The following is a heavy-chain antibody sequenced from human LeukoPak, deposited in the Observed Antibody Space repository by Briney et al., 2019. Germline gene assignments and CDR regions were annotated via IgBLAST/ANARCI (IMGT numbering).Heavy chain of an antibody. CDR2: IYYSGST. V-gene: IGHV4-39*01. CDR3: ARALDNWRDWYFDL. D-gene: IGHD1-20*01. CDR1: GGSISSSSYY. J-gene: IGHJ2*01. Sequence: PSETLSLTCTVSGGSISSSSYYWGWIRQPPGKGLEWIGSIYYSGSTYYNPSLKSRVTISVDTSKNQFSLKLSSVTAADTAVYYCARALDNWRDWYFDLWGRGTLVTVSS.